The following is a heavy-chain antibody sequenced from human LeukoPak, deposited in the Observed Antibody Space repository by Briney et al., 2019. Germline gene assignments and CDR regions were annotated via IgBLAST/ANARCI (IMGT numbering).Heavy chain of an antibody. CDR3: ARRRHNFDFYDV. CDR2: TFYTGRT. Sequence: PSKTLSLTCTVSGDSIISNIYWWDWVRLPPGKGLEWIGATFYTGRTFYSPSLKSRVTISVDTSKNQFSLDLNSATAADTAVYYCARRRHNFDFYDVWGQGTRVTVSS. CDR1: GDSIISNIYW. J-gene: IGHJ3*01. V-gene: IGHV4-39*01. D-gene: IGHD3/OR15-3a*01.